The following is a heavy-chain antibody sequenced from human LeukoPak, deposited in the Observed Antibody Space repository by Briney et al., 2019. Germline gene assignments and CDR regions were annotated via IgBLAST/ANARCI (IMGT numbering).Heavy chain of an antibody. CDR2: VWYDGSNK. J-gene: IGHJ4*02. Sequence: GGSLRLSCAASRFTFSSYGIHWVRQAPGKGLEWVAVVWYDGSNKHYADSVKGRFTVSSDSSKNTLYLQMNSLRAEDTAVYYCAGGLYSNGWYYFDYWGQGTLVTVSS. CDR1: RFTFSSYG. V-gene: IGHV3-33*01. CDR3: AGGLYSNGWYYFDY. D-gene: IGHD6-19*01.